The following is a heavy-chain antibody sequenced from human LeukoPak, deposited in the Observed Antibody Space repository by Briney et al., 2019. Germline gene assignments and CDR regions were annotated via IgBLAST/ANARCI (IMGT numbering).Heavy chain of an antibody. CDR1: GGSISSSSYY. CDR2: IYYSGST. J-gene: IGHJ5*02. CDR3: ARVDCSSTSCYLPSGWFDP. V-gene: IGHV4-39*07. Sequence: PSETLSLTCTVSGGSISSSSYYWGWVRQPPGKRMEWIGSIYYSGSTYYNPSLKSRVTISVDTSKNQFSLKLSSVTAADTAVYYCARVDCSSTSCYLPSGWFDPWGQGTLVTVSS. D-gene: IGHD2-2*01.